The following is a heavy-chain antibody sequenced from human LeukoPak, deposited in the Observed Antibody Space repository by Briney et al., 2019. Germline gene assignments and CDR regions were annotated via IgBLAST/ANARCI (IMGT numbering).Heavy chain of an antibody. D-gene: IGHD6-13*01. Sequence: GGSLRLSCAASGFTISNYIMSWVRQAPGKGLEWVSSITSRSYIYYADAMKGRFTISRDNAKNSLYLQMNSLRAEDTALYHCARDLDSSSWPSDYWGQGTLVTVSS. CDR2: ITSRSYI. CDR3: ARDLDSSSWPSDY. J-gene: IGHJ4*02. V-gene: IGHV3-21*04. CDR1: GFTISNYI.